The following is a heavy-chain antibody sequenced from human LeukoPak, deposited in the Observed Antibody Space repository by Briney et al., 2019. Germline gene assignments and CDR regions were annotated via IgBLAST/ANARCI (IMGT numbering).Heavy chain of an antibody. J-gene: IGHJ6*02. V-gene: IGHV3-30-3*01. Sequence: PGRSLRLSCAASGFTFSNYAMHWVRQAPGKGLEEVAVVSYDGNNIYYADSVKRRFTISRHNSKNTLYLQMNLLRVEDKAVYYCARDLKSQYCYGMDVWGQGTTVTVSS. D-gene: IGHD3-9*01. CDR2: VSYDGNNI. CDR1: GFTFSNYA. CDR3: ARDLKSQYCYGMDV.